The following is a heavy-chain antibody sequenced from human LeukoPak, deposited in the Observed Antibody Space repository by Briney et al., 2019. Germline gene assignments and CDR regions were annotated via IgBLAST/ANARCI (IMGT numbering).Heavy chain of an antibody. CDR3: ARVAHRWQRSPSFDY. J-gene: IGHJ4*02. Sequence: GASVKVSCKASGYTFTGYYMHWVRQAPGQGLEWMGWINPNSGGTNYAQKFQGRVTMTRDTSISTAYMELSRLRSDDTAVYYCARVAHRWQRSPSFDYWGQGTLVTVSS. V-gene: IGHV1-2*02. D-gene: IGHD4-23*01. CDR2: INPNSGGT. CDR1: GYTFTGYY.